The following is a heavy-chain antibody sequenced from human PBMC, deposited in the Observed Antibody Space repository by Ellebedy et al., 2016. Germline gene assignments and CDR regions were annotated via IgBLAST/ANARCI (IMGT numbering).Heavy chain of an antibody. V-gene: IGHV1-18*01. J-gene: IGHJ6*02. D-gene: IGHD2-15*01. CDR1: GYTFTSYG. CDR2: ISAYNGNT. Sequence: ASVKVSCKASGYTFTSYGISWVRQAPGQGLEWMGWISAYNGNTNYAQKLQGRVTMTTDTSTSTAYMELRSLRSDDTAVYYCARVGCSGGSCYHYYGMDVWGQGTTVTVSS. CDR3: ARVGCSGGSCYHYYGMDV.